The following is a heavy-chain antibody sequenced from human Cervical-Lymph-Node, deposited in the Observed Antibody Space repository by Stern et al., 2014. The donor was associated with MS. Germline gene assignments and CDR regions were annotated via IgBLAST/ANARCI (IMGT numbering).Heavy chain of an antibody. J-gene: IGHJ4*02. CDR1: GYSFGSYY. CDR3: ATGRYSGYADFDY. Sequence: QVQLVQSGAEVRKPGASVKVSCKTSGYSFGSYYMHWVRQAPGQEPEWMGTINPRGDSTSYAQKFRGRVSMTRDTSTSTVHMELSSLRFDDTAVYYCATGRYSGYADFDYWGQGTPVTVSS. D-gene: IGHD5-12*01. CDR2: INPRGDST. V-gene: IGHV1-46*01.